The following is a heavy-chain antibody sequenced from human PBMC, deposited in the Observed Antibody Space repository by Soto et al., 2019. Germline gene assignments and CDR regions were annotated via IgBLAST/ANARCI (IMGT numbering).Heavy chain of an antibody. Sequence: SQTLSLTCAISGDFVASNSAAWNWIRQSPARGLEWLGRTYYRSKWYNEYAGSVKSRISINPDTSKNQFSRQRSSVTPDDTAVYYCTRGRSTGWHYLDYWGQGNLVTVSS. J-gene: IGHJ4*02. CDR2: TYYRSKWYN. V-gene: IGHV6-1*01. CDR1: GDFVASNSAA. CDR3: TRGRSTGWHYLDY. D-gene: IGHD6-19*01.